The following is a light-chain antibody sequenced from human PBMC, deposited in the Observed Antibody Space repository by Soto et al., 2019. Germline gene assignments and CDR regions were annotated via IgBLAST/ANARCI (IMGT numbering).Light chain of an antibody. J-gene: IGLJ1*01. CDR1: SSDVGGYNY. V-gene: IGLV2-8*01. Sequence: ALTQPPSASGSPGQSVAISCTGTSSDVGGYNYVSWYQQHPGKAPKLMIYEVNKRPSGVPDRFSGSKSGNTASLTVSGLRAEDEADYYCSSYAGSSNVFGTGTKVTVL. CDR2: EVN. CDR3: SSYAGSSNV.